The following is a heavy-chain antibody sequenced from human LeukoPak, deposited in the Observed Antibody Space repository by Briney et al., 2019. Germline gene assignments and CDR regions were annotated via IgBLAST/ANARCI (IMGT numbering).Heavy chain of an antibody. D-gene: IGHD7-27*01. J-gene: IGHJ4*02. CDR2: INSNSRNI. V-gene: IGHV3-48*01. CDR3: VRGGTGDGNYFDY. CDR1: GFTFNRYS. Sequence: GGSLRLSCAASGFTFNRYSINWVRQAPGKGLEWFSYINSNSRNIYYADSLKGRFTISRDNADNSLYLQMNSLTAGDTAVYYCVRGGTGDGNYFDYWGQGTLVTVSS.